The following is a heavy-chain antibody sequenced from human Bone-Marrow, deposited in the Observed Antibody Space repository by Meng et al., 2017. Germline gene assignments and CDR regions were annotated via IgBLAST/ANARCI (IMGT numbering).Heavy chain of an antibody. CDR2: IYHTGST. J-gene: IGHJ5*02. CDR3: ARRPNWFDP. V-gene: IGHV4-4*02. Sequence: QVQLQESGPGRVKPSGTLSLTCTVSGGSISGSSWWTWVRQPPGKGLEWIGEIYHTGSTNYNPSLKSRVTISVDKSKNQFSLNLSPVTAADTAVYYCARRPNWFDPWGQGTLVTVSS. CDR1: GGSISGSSW.